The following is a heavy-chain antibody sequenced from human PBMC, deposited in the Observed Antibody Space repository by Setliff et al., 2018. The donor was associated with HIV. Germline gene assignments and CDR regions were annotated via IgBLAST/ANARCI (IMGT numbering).Heavy chain of an antibody. V-gene: IGHV3-7*01. J-gene: IGHJ1*01. Sequence: GGSLRLSCAASGFTFSDYYMTWIRQAPGKGLEWVANIKQDGSDKYYADSVRGRFTISRDNAKNALFLQMSSLTVEDTAVYYCARPLYGGNSDVGGFWGQGTLVTVSS. D-gene: IGHD4-17*01. CDR3: ARPLYGGNSDVGGF. CDR2: IKQDGSDK. CDR1: GFTFSDYY.